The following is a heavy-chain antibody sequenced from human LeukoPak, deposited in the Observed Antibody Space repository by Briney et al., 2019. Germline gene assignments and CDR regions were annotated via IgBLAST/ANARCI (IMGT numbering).Heavy chain of an antibody. CDR1: GASISSSY. V-gene: IGHV4-59*01. CDR3: ARDTMVNYGLDI. CDR2: IYYSGNT. D-gene: IGHD3-10*01. J-gene: IGHJ3*02. Sequence: SETLSLTCTVSGASISSSYWSWIRQPPGKGLEWIGYIYYSGNTNHNPSLKSRVTTSVNTSKNQFSLKLSSVTAADTAVYYCARDTMVNYGLDIWGQGTMVTVSS.